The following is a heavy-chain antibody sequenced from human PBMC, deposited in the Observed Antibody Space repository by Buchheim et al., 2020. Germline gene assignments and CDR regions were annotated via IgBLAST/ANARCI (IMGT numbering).Heavy chain of an antibody. CDR3: ARIITGIAAAGIGYYGMDV. CDR2: IDWDDDK. CDR1: GFSLSTSGMC. D-gene: IGHD6-13*01. J-gene: IGHJ6*02. Sequence: QVTLRESGPALVKPTQTLTLTCTFSGFSLSTSGMCVSWIRQPPGNALEWLARIDWDDDKYYSTSLKTRLTISKDTPKNQVVLTMTNMDPVDTATYYCARIITGIAAAGIGYYGMDVWGQGTT. V-gene: IGHV2-70*15.